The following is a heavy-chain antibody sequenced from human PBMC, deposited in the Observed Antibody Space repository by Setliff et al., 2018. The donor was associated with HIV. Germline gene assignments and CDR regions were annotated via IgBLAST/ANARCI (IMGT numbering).Heavy chain of an antibody. J-gene: IGHJ4*02. D-gene: IGHD7-27*01. CDR1: GFIFSDYK. Sequence: GGSLRLSCAASGFIFSDYKMNWVRQAPGKGLEWVSYISTSGDSMYHADSVRGRFTVSRDNPKNSLYLQMNSLRVEDTAVYYCARETSVATWGHQCDYWGQGTLVTVSS. CDR3: ARETSVATWGHQCDY. CDR2: ISTSGDSM. V-gene: IGHV3-48*03.